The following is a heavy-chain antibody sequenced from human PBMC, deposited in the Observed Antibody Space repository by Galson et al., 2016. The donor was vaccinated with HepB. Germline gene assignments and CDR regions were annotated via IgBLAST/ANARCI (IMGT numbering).Heavy chain of an antibody. CDR3: VREGLKRAAAGREGFVYYGMDV. CDR1: GGTFSSYG. D-gene: IGHD6-13*01. V-gene: IGHV1-69*04. Sequence: SVKVSCKASGGTFSSYGISWVRQAPGQGLEWVGTIIPILDITHYAQRFQGRVTITADKYTSVAYIMLSSLSSDDTALYFCVREGLKRAAAGREGFVYYGMDVWGQGTTVTVSS. J-gene: IGHJ6*02. CDR2: IIPILDIT.